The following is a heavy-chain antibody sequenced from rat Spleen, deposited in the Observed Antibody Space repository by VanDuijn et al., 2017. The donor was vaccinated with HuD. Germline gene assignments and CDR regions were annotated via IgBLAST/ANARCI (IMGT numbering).Heavy chain of an antibody. D-gene: IGHD4-3*01. J-gene: IGHJ3*01. CDR1: GFTFNNHW. Sequence: EVQLVESGGGLVQPGGSLKLSCVASGFTFNNHWMTWIRQAPGKGLEWVASITHTGDTTDYPDSVRGRFTISRDNAKSILYLQRNSLRSEDTATYYCTREGFNSCLYNWFAYWGQGTLVTVSS. CDR3: TREGFNSCLYNWFAY. V-gene: IGHV5-31*01. CDR2: ITHTGDTT.